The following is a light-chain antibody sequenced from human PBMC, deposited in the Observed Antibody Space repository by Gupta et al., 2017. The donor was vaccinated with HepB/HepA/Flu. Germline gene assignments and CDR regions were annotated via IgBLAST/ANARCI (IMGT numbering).Light chain of an antibody. CDR2: GNS. CDR3: QSYDSSLSAL. V-gene: IGLV1-40*01. J-gene: IGLJ2*01. CDR1: SPNIGAGYD. Sequence: QSVLTQPPSVSGAPGQRVTLPCPGSSPNIGAGYDVHWYQQLPGTAPKLLIYGNSKRPSGVPDRFSGSKSGTSASLAITGLQAEDEADYYCQSYDSSLSALVGGGTKLTVL.